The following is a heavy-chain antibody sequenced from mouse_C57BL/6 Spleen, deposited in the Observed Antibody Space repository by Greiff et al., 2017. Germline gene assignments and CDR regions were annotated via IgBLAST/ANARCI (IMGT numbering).Heavy chain of an antibody. CDR3: ARSPLLLPSMDY. J-gene: IGHJ4*01. CDR1: GYTFTEYT. D-gene: IGHD1-1*01. V-gene: IGHV1-62-2*01. Sequence: QVQLQQSGAELVKPGASVKLSCKASGYTFTEYTIHWVKQRSGQGLEWIGWFYPGSGSIKYNEKFKDKATLTADKSSSTVYMELSILTSEASAVYFCARSPLLLPSMDYWGQGTSVTVSS. CDR2: FYPGSGSI.